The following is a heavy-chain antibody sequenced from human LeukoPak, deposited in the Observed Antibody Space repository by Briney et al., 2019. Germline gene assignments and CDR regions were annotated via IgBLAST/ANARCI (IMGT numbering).Heavy chain of an antibody. Sequence: SETLSLTCAVYGGSFSGYYWSWIRQPPGKGLEWIWEINHSGSTNYNPSLKSRVTISVDTSKNQFSLKLSSVTAADTAVYYCVRGARVAQGSRPIAYGGQGTLVTVSS. J-gene: IGHJ4*02. CDR2: INHSGST. CDR3: VRGARVAQGSRPIAY. D-gene: IGHD4-23*01. V-gene: IGHV4-34*01. CDR1: GGSFSGYY.